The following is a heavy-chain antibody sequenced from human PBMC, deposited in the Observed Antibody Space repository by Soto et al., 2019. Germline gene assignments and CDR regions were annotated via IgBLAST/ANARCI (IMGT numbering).Heavy chain of an antibody. CDR2: VTPTGDYT. CDR3: TRRPPSSGHPGLYAFDI. V-gene: IGHV1-46*01. J-gene: IGHJ3*02. D-gene: IGHD3-22*01. Sequence: SVKVSCKASGYTFTSYYMHWVRQAPGQGLEWMGIVTPTGDYTAYAQKFQGRVTMTRDTSATTVYMELSSLTSEDTAVYYCTRRPPSSGHPGLYAFDIWGQGTMVTVSS. CDR1: GYTFTSYY.